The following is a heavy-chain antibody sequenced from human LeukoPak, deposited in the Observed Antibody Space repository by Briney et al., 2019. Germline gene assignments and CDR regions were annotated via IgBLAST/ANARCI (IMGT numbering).Heavy chain of an antibody. V-gene: IGHV3-21*01. CDR3: ARLRDYYDSSGYSTYYGMDV. D-gene: IGHD3-22*01. CDR1: GFSFNIYN. J-gene: IGHJ6*02. Sequence: GGSLRLSCAGSGFSFNIYNMNWVRQAPGKGLEWVSSIGSNGDYIYYEDKVKGRFTISRDNAKNSLSLQMNSLRADDTAVYYCARLRDYYDSSGYSTYYGMDVWGQGTTVTVSS. CDR2: IGSNGDYI.